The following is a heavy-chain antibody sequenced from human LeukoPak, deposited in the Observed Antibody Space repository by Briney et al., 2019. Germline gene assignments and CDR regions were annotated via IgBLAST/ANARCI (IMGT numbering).Heavy chain of an antibody. D-gene: IGHD3-10*01. CDR3: ARVNWGSGSFDS. CDR1: GFTFSSNN. Sequence: GGSLRLSCAASGFTFSSNNMNWVRQAPGKGLEWVSHISSSSSTIYYVDSVKGRFTISRDNAKNSLYLQMNSLGDEDTAVYYCARVNWGSGSFDSWGQGTLVTVSS. J-gene: IGHJ5*01. V-gene: IGHV3-48*02. CDR2: ISSSSSTI.